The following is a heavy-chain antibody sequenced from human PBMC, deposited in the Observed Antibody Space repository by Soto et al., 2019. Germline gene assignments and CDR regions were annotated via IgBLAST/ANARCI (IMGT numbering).Heavy chain of an antibody. J-gene: IGHJ4*02. CDR3: ASWRSYSGSYGFDY. D-gene: IGHD1-26*01. CDR2: IVPMSDSV. CDR1: GGTFNTYT. V-gene: IGHV1-69*06. Sequence: QVQLVQSGAEVKKPGASVKVSCEASGGTFNTYTINWVRQAPGRGLEWVGQIVPMSDSVNYAANFQGRVTITADKSTKTAYMELTSLRSEDTALYFCASWRSYSGSYGFDYWGQGTLVTVSS.